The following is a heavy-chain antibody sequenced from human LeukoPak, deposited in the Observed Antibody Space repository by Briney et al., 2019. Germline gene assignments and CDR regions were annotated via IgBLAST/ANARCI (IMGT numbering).Heavy chain of an antibody. J-gene: IGHJ4*02. Sequence: SETLSLTCTVSGGSISSYYRSWIRQPPGKGLEWIGYIYTSGSTNYNPSLKSRVTISVDTSKNQFSLKLSSVTAADTAVYYCARSGDGGYCSSTSCRTLDYWGQGTLVTVSS. V-gene: IGHV4-4*09. D-gene: IGHD2-2*01. CDR3: ARSGDGGYCSSTSCRTLDY. CDR2: IYTSGST. CDR1: GGSISSYY.